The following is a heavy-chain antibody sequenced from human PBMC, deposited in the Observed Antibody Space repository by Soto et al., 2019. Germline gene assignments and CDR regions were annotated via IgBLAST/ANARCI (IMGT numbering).Heavy chain of an antibody. CDR3: SASYSY. Sequence: EVQLVESGGGLVNPGGSLRLSCGASGFIFSNVWMNWVRQAPGKGLEWVGRIKSKIGGGTTDYATPVEGRFSISRDDSENTLYLQLDSLKAEDTAIYYCSASYSYWGQGTQVTVS. CDR1: GFIFSNVW. CDR2: IKSKIGGGTT. V-gene: IGHV3-15*07. D-gene: IGHD2-21*01. J-gene: IGHJ4*02.